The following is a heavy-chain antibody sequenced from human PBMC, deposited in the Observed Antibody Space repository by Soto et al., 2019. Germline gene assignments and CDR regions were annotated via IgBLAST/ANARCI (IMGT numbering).Heavy chain of an antibody. CDR2: INPNSGGT. CDR3: AREYYYGINAFDI. J-gene: IGHJ3*02. D-gene: IGHD3-10*01. V-gene: IGHV1-2*04. Sequence: ASVKVSCKASGYTFTGYYMHWVRQAPGQGLEWMGWINPNSGGTNYAQKFQGWVTMTRDTSISTAYMELSRLRSDDTPVYYCAREYYYGINAFDIWGQGTMVTVSS. CDR1: GYTFTGYY.